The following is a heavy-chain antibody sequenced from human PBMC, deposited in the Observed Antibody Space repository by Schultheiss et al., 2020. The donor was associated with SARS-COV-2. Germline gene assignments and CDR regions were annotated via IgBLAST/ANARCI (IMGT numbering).Heavy chain of an antibody. CDR1: GGSISSGSYY. J-gene: IGHJ4*02. V-gene: IGHV4-61*02. Sequence: SETLSLTCTVSGGSISSGSYYWSWIRQPAGKGLEWIGRIYTSGSTNYNPSLKSRVTISVDTSKNQFSLKLSSVTAEDTAVYYCARLTPEWELLNFDYWGQGTLVTVSS. CDR3: ARLTPEWELLNFDY. CDR2: IYTSGST. D-gene: IGHD1-26*01.